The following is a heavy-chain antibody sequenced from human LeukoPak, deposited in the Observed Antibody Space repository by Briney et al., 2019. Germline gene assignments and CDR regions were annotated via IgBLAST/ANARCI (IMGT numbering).Heavy chain of an antibody. D-gene: IGHD3-10*01. Sequence: GGSLRLSCTASGFTFGDYAMSWVRQAPGKGLEWVGFIRSKAYGGTTEYAASVKGRFTISRDDSKSIAYLQMNSLKTEDTAVYYCTRDAMVRGGGLFDYWGQGTLVTVSS. CDR2: IRSKAYGGTT. V-gene: IGHV3-49*04. CDR3: TRDAMVRGGGLFDY. CDR1: GFTFGDYA. J-gene: IGHJ4*02.